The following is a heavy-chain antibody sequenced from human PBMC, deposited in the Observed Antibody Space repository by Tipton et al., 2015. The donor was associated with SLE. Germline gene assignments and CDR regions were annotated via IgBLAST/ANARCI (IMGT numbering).Heavy chain of an antibody. J-gene: IGHJ4*02. CDR3: AREVRYSSSFFDY. Sequence: GSLRLSCAASGFTFSSYSMNWVRQAPGKGLEWVSYISSSSSTIYYADSVKGRFTISRDNAKNSLYLQMNSLRAEDTAVYYCAREVRYSSSFFDYWGQGTLVTVSS. CDR2: ISSSSSTI. V-gene: IGHV3-48*01. CDR1: GFTFSSYS. D-gene: IGHD6-13*01.